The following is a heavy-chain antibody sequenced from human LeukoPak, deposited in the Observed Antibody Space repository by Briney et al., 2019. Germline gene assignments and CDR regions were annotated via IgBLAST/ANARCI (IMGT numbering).Heavy chain of an antibody. Sequence: GGSLRLSCASSGFTLRNYWMHWVRQAPGKGLVWVPRINGDGSSTTYADSVKGRFTISRDNAENTLYLQVNSLRDEDTAVYYCVRGGSGSYSPFDYWGQGTLVTVSS. J-gene: IGHJ4*02. CDR3: VRGGSGSYSPFDY. D-gene: IGHD1-26*01. V-gene: IGHV3-74*01. CDR1: GFTLRNYW. CDR2: INGDGSST.